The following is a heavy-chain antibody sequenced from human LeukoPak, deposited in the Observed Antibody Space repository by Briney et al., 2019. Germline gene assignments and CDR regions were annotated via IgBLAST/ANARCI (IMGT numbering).Heavy chain of an antibody. CDR2: ISGSGGST. D-gene: IGHD5-24*01. CDR1: GFTFSSYA. V-gene: IGHV3-23*01. J-gene: IGHJ4*02. Sequence: HPGGSLRLSCAASGFTFSSYAMSWVRQAPGKGLEWVSAISGSGGSTYYADPVKGRFTISRDNSKNTLYLQMNRLRAEDTAVYYCAKGRERWLQYFDCWGEGTLVTVS. CDR3: AKGRERWLQYFDC.